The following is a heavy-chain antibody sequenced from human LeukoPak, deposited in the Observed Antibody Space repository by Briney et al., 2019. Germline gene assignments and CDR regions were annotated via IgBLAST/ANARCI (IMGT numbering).Heavy chain of an antibody. D-gene: IGHD1-26*01. Sequence: GEPLKTSCQGSGYRFNTYWRAWARQLPGKGLEVLAIVYPGDSVTRYSPPFQGQVTSSVDKSISTAYLQCSSLKASDAAIYYCARHVRVGATQSNFDFWGQGTLVTVSS. CDR2: VYPGDSVT. V-gene: IGHV5-51*01. CDR1: GYRFNTYW. J-gene: IGHJ4*02. CDR3: ARHVRVGATQSNFDF.